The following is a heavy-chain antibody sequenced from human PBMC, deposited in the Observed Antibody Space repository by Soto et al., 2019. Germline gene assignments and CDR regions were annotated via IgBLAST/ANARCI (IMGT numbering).Heavy chain of an antibody. CDR1: GFPFSSYA. J-gene: IGHJ4*02. V-gene: IGHV3-23*01. CDR3: AKDRTPDQPNYYFDY. D-gene: IGHD1-1*01. Sequence: PGGSLRLSCAASGFPFSSYAMTWVRQAPGKGLEWVSAISGSSGNTYYADSVKGRFTISRDNSKNTLYLQMNSLRAEDTAVYYCAKDRTPDQPNYYFDYWGQGTLVTVSS. CDR2: ISGSSGNT.